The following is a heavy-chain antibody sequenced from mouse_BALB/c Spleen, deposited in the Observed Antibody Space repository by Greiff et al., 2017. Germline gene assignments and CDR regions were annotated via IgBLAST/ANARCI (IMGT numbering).Heavy chain of an antibody. D-gene: IGHD2-4*01. CDR2: ISSGGSYT. V-gene: IGHV5-6*01. J-gene: IGHJ3*01. CDR3: ARLGDYPFAY. Sequence: EVNVVESGGDLVKPGGSLKLSCAASGFTFSSYGMSWVRQTPDKRLEWVATISSGGSYTYYPDSVKGRFTISRDNAKNTLYLQMSSLKSEDTAMYYCARLGDYPFAYWGQGTLVTVSA. CDR1: GFTFSSYG.